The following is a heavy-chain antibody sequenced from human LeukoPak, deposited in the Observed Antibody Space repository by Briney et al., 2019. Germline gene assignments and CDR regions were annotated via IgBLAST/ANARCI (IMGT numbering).Heavy chain of an antibody. V-gene: IGHV1-46*01. CDR1: GYTFTSYY. D-gene: IGHD2-2*02. CDR3: ARVAAEVVGVPGAIGFGWLRRDYYYMDV. Sequence: ASVKVSCKASGYTFTSYYMHWVRQAPGEGLEWMGIINPSGGSTSYAQKFQGRVTLTRDMSTSTVYMELSSLRSEDTAVYYCARVAAEVVGVPGAIGFGWLRRDYYYMDVWGKGTTVTVSS. CDR2: INPSGGST. J-gene: IGHJ6*03.